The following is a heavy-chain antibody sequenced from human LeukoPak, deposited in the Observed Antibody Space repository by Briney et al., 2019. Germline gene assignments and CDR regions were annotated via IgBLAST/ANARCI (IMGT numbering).Heavy chain of an antibody. CDR3: ARYLWFGELQYYFDY. J-gene: IGHJ4*02. CDR2: IKQDGSEK. Sequence: GGSLRLSCAASGFTFSSYWMSWVRQAPGKGLEWVANIKQDGSEKYYVDSVKGRFTISRDNAKNSLYLQMNSLRAEDTAVYYCARYLWFGELQYYFDYWGQGTLVTASS. D-gene: IGHD3-10*01. CDR1: GFTFSSYW. V-gene: IGHV3-7*01.